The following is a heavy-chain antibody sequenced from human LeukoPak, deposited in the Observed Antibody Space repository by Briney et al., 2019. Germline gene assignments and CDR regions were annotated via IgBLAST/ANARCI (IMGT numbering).Heavy chain of an antibody. J-gene: IGHJ3*02. CDR3: ARSLGSSGWYHDAFDI. CDR2: IIPIFGTA. V-gene: IGHV1-69*13. D-gene: IGHD6-19*01. CDR1: GGTFSSYA. Sequence: ASVKVSCKASGGTFSSYAISWVRQAPGQGLEWMGAIIPIFGTANYAQKFQGRVTITADESTSTAYMELSSLRSEDTAVYYCARSLGSSGWYHDAFDIWGQGTMVTVSS.